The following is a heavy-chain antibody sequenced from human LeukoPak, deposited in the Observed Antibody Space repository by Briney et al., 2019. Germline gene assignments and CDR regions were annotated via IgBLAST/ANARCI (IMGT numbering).Heavy chain of an antibody. CDR1: GFTFSSYS. Sequence: PGGSLRLSCAASGFTFSSYSMNWVRQAPGKGLEWVSYISSSSSTIYCADSVKGRFTIPRDNAQNSLYLQMNSLRAEDTAVYYCARRYSSGRSAVDYWGQGTLVTVSS. D-gene: IGHD6-19*01. CDR3: ARRYSSGRSAVDY. J-gene: IGHJ4*02. V-gene: IGHV3-48*04. CDR2: ISSSSSTI.